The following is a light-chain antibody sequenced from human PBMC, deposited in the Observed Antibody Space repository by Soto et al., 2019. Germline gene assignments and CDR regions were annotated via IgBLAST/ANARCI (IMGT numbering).Light chain of an antibody. J-gene: IGLJ1*01. CDR3: SSYTSSSTYV. Sequence: QSALTQPASVSGSPGQSITISCTGTSSDVGGYNYVSWYQQHPGKAPKLIIYDVSNRPSGVSNRFSGSKSGNTASLTISGLQAEEDADYYCSSYTSSSTYVFGTGTKVTVL. CDR2: DVS. CDR1: SSDVGGYNY. V-gene: IGLV2-14*01.